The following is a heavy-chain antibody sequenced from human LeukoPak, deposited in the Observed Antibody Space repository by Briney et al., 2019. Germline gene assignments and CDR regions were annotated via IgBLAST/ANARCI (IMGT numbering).Heavy chain of an antibody. CDR1: GGTFSSYA. CDR2: IIPIFGTA. CDR3: AREREPSGSYYSCGY. V-gene: IGHV1-69*13. D-gene: IGHD3-10*01. J-gene: IGHJ4*02. Sequence: ASVKVCCKASGGTFSSYAISWVGQAPGQGLEWMGGIIPIFGTANYAQKFQGRVTITADESTSTAYMELSSLRSEDTAVYYCAREREPSGSYYSCGYWGQGTLVTFSS.